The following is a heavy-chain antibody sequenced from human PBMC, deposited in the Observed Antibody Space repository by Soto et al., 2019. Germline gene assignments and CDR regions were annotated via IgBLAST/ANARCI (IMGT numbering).Heavy chain of an antibody. D-gene: IGHD6-13*01. V-gene: IGHV1-8*01. CDR1: GYTFTSYD. CDR2: MNPNSGNT. J-gene: IGHJ3*02. CDR3: AKDLPLYSSSWSGDAFDI. Sequence: ASVKVSCKASGYTFTSYDINWVRQATGQGLEWMGWMNPNSGNTGYAQKFQGRVTMTRNTSISTAYMELSSLRSEDTAVYYCAKDLPLYSSSWSGDAFDIWGQGTMVTVSS.